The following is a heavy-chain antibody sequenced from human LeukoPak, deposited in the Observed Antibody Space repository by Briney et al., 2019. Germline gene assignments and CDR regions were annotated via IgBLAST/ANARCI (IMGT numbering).Heavy chain of an antibody. D-gene: IGHD1-26*01. CDR3: ASSGSYYYYYYMDV. CDR2: INPNSGGT. CDR1: GYTFTSYE. Sequence: ASVKVSCKASGYTFTSYEMHWVRQAPGQGLEWMGWINPNSGGTNYAQKFQGRVTMTRDTSISTAYMELSRLRSDDTAVYYCASSGSYYYYYYMDVWGKGTTVTVSS. J-gene: IGHJ6*03. V-gene: IGHV1-2*02.